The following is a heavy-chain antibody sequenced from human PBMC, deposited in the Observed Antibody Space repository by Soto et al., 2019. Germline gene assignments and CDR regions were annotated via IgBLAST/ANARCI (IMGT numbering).Heavy chain of an antibody. CDR1: GGSIRSSSYY. V-gene: IGHV4-39*01. CDR3: ARSSFVVVVAATPSWFDP. D-gene: IGHD2-15*01. J-gene: IGHJ5*02. Sequence: PSETLSLTSTVSGGSIRSSSYYWGWIRQPPGKGLEWIGSIYYSGSTYYNPSLKSRVTISVDTSKNQFSLKLSSVTAADTAVYYCARSSFVVVVAATPSWFDPWGQGTLVTVSS. CDR2: IYYSGST.